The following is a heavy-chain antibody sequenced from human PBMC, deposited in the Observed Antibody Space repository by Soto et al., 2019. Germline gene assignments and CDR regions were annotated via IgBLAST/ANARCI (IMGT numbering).Heavy chain of an antibody. CDR1: GFTFNNYA. CDR3: ARQWLHLYYFDF. Sequence: GGSLRLSCAASGFTFNNYAMSWVRQAPGKGLEWVSAISGSGGSTYYADSVKGRFSISRDISKNTLYLQMNSLRAEDTAVYYCARQWLHLYYFDFWGQGTLVTVSS. CDR2: ISGSGGST. J-gene: IGHJ4*02. V-gene: IGHV3-23*01. D-gene: IGHD6-19*01.